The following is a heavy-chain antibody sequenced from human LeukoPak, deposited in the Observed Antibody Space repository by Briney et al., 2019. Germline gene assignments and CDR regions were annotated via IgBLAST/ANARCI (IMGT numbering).Heavy chain of an antibody. D-gene: IGHD6-13*01. CDR3: ARARSGYSSSWYRGNYYYGMDV. CDR2: IKQDGSEK. Sequence: GGSLRLSCVASGFTFSNFDMHWVRQAPGKGLEWVANIKQDGSEKYYVDSVKGRFTISRDNAKNSLYLQMNSLRAEDTAVYYCARARSGYSSSWYRGNYYYGMDVWGQGTTVTVSS. CDR1: GFTFSNFD. J-gene: IGHJ6*02. V-gene: IGHV3-7*03.